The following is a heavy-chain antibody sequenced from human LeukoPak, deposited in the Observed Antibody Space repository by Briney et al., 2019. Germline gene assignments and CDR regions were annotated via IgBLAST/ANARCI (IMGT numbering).Heavy chain of an antibody. CDR3: AVGATHYYMDV. CDR2: IYYSGST. Sequence: RPSETLSLTCTASGGSIRGYYWSWVRQPPGKGLEWIAYIYYSGSTNYNPSLKSRVTISLDTSKNQFSLKLSSVTAADTAVYYCAVGATHYYMDVWGKGTTVTVSS. D-gene: IGHD3-16*01. V-gene: IGHV4-59*08. J-gene: IGHJ6*03. CDR1: GGSIRGYY.